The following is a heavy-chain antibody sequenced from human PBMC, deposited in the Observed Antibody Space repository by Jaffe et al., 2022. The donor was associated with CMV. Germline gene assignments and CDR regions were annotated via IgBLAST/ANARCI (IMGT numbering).Heavy chain of an antibody. CDR1: GFTFSSYS. D-gene: IGHD6-13*01. CDR2: ISSSSSYI. Sequence: EVQLVESGGGLVKPGGSLRLSCAASGFTFSSYSMNWVRQAPGKGLEWVSSISSSSSYIYYADSVKGRFTISRDNAKNSLYLQMNSLRAEDTAVYYCARGGGQLVPNYYYYMDVWGKGTTVTVSS. J-gene: IGHJ6*03. V-gene: IGHV3-21*01. CDR3: ARGGGQLVPNYYYYMDV.